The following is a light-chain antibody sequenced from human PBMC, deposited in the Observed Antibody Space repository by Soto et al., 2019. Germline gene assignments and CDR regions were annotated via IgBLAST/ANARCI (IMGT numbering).Light chain of an antibody. CDR1: QSVSSS. V-gene: IGKV3D-15*01. CDR3: QQYGSSIT. Sequence: EVVMTQSPATLSVSPGERATLSCRASQSVSSSLAWYQQKPGQAPRLLIYDASTRATGIPARFSGSGSGTDFTLTISRLEPEDFAVYYCQQYGSSITFGQGTRLEI. J-gene: IGKJ5*01. CDR2: DAS.